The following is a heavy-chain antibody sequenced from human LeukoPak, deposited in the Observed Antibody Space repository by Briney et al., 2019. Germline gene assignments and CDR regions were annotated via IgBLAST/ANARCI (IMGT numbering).Heavy chain of an antibody. CDR2: LSGSGGTT. V-gene: IGHV3-23*01. CDR1: GFTFRNYG. J-gene: IGHJ4*02. D-gene: IGHD2-8*01. Sequence: GGSLRLSCAASGFTFRNYGMHWARQAPGKGLEWVSALSGSGGTTYYADSVKGRFTISRDNSKNTLYLQMNSLRAEDTAVYYCAKDRLNFDNWGQGTLVTVSS. CDR3: AKDRLNFDN.